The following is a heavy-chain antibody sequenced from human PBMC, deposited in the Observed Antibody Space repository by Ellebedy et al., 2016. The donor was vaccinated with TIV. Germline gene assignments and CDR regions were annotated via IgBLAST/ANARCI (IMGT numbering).Heavy chain of an antibody. CDR3: AMGGWFGLPPLFDY. CDR1: GGSISSYY. D-gene: IGHD3-10*01. Sequence: SETLSLTXTVSGGSISSYYWSWIRQPPGKGLEWIGYIYYSGSTNYNPSLKSRVTISVDTSKNQFSLKLSSVTAADTAVYYCAMGGWFGLPPLFDYWGQGTLVTVSS. V-gene: IGHV4-59*12. J-gene: IGHJ4*02. CDR2: IYYSGST.